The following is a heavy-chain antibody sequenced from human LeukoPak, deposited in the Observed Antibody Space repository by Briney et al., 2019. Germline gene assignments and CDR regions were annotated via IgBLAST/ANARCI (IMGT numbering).Heavy chain of an antibody. V-gene: IGHV3-11*06. CDR3: AREVVGTTSELDY. D-gene: IGHD1-26*01. Sequence: GGSLRLSCAASGFTFSDYYMSWIRQAPGKGLEWVSYISSSSSYTNYADSVKGRFTISRDNAKNSLYLQMNSLRAEDTAVYYCAREVVGTTSELDYWGQGTLVTVSS. CDR2: ISSSSSYT. J-gene: IGHJ4*02. CDR1: GFTFSDYY.